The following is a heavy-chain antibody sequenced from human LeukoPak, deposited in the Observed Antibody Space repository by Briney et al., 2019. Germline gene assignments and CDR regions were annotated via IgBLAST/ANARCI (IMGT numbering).Heavy chain of an antibody. CDR1: RGPINSHY. CDR2: IYTSGSS. D-gene: IGHD2-15*01. J-gene: IGHJ4*02. V-gene: IGHV4-4*07. Sequence: SETLSLTCSVSRGPINSHYWNWIRQPAGKGLEWIGRIYTSGSSNYNPSLKGRVTMSVDTSKNQFSLRLSSVTAADAAVYYCARDCSGGSCYSGVIDYWGQGTLVTVSS. CDR3: ARDCSGGSCYSGVIDY.